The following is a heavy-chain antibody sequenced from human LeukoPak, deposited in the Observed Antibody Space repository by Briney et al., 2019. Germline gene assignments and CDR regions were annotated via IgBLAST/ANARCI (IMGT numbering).Heavy chain of an antibody. CDR1: GGSISSHY. CDR3: ARGNSGYDYAFDI. D-gene: IGHD5-12*01. CDR2: IYYSGST. Sequence: SETLSLTCSVSGGSISSHYWSWIRQPPGKGLEWIGYIYYSGSTKYNPSLKSRVTISLDTSKNQFSLRVSSVTSADTAVYYCARGNSGYDYAFDIWGQGTMVTVSS. V-gene: IGHV4-59*11. J-gene: IGHJ3*02.